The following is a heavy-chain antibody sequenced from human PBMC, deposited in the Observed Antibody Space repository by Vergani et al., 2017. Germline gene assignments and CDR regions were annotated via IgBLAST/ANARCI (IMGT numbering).Heavy chain of an antibody. J-gene: IGHJ4*02. CDR2: IKQDGSEK. D-gene: IGHD1-26*01. V-gene: IGHV3-7*01. CDR1: GFTFSSYW. Sequence: EVQLVESGGGLVQPGGSLRLSCAASGFTFSSYWMSWVRQAPGKGLEWVANIKQDGSEKYYVDSVKGRFTISRVNAKNSLYLQMNSLRAEDTAVYYCAREGGRLYFDYWGQGTLVTVSS. CDR3: AREGGRLYFDY.